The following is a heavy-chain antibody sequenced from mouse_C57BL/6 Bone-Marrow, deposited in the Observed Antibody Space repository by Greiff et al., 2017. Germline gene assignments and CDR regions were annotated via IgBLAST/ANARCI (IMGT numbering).Heavy chain of an antibody. Sequence: EVQLQQSGPVLVKPGASVKMSCKASGYTFTDYYMNWVKQSHGKSLEWIGVINPYNGGTSYNQKFKGKATFTVDKSSSTAYMELNSLTSEDSAVYYCARSGYYVYYFDYWGQGTTLTVSS. CDR3: ARSGYYVYYFDY. V-gene: IGHV1-19*01. CDR2: INPYNGGT. J-gene: IGHJ2*01. D-gene: IGHD2-3*01. CDR1: GYTFTDYY.